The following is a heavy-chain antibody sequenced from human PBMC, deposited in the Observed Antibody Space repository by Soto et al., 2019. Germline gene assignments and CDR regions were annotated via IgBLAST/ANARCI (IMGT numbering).Heavy chain of an antibody. J-gene: IGHJ4*02. CDR2: ISYDGSNK. D-gene: IGHD2-2*01. V-gene: IGHV3-30*18. CDR3: AKDRGDIVVVPAAMGFDY. Sequence: QVQLVESGGGVVQPGRSLRLSCAASGFTFSSYGMHWVRQAPGKGLEWVAVISYDGSNKYYADSVKGRFTISRDNSKNTLYLQMNSLRAEDTAVYYCAKDRGDIVVVPAAMGFDYWGQGTLVTVSS. CDR1: GFTFSSYG.